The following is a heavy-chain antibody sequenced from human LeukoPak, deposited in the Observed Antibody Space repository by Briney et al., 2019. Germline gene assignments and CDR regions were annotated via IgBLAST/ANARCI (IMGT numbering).Heavy chain of an antibody. CDR1: GFTFSSSA. D-gene: IGHD1-14*01. V-gene: IGHV3-23*01. CDR2: INGGADTT. CDR3: AKETDGMDA. J-gene: IGHJ6*02. Sequence: PGGSLRLSCAASGFTFSSSAISWVRQAPGKGLEWLSTINGGADTTYYADSVKGRFTFSRDTSKNTLYLQMNSLRTEDTAVYYCAKETDGMDAWGRGTTVAVSS.